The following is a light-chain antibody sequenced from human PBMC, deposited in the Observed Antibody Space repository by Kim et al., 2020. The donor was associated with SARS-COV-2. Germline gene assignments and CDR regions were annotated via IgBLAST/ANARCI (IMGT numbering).Light chain of an antibody. V-gene: IGLV3-1*01. CDR2: QDT. CDR3: QAWDSSTVF. Sequence: SYELTQPPSVSVSPGQTANITCSGDKLGHKYACWYQQKPGQSPVLVIYQDTKRPSGIPERFSGSNSGNTATLTISGTQAMDEADYYCQAWDSSTVFFGGG. CDR1: KLGHKY. J-gene: IGLJ2*01.